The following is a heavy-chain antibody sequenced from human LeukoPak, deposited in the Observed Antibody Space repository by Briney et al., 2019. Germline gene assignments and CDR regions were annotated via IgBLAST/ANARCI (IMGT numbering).Heavy chain of an antibody. CDR1: TAALTSYS. CDR2: IFTSGRS. V-gene: IGHV4-4*07. CDR3: ARALRGSTTNYFDY. D-gene: IGHD5-12*01. J-gene: IGHJ4*02. Sequence: PSETLSLTCTISTAALTSYSWNWIRQSAGKGPEWISRIFTSGRSDYNPSVEGRVTLSLDTSKSQFSLHLTSLTAADTAVYYCARALRGSTTNYFDYWGRGVLVTVSS.